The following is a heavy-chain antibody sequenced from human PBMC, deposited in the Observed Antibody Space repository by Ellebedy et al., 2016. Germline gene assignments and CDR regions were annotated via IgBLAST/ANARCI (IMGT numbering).Heavy chain of an antibody. Sequence: GGSLRLSCAVSGFIFRNYWMTWVRQVPGKGLEWVASIKEDGSEIRYVDSVKGRFTISRDNALYLQMNSLRAEDTAVYYCGRDAVRRFDYWGQGTLVTVSP. D-gene: IGHD3-10*02. V-gene: IGHV3-7*03. CDR1: GFIFRNYW. J-gene: IGHJ4*02. CDR2: IKEDGSEI. CDR3: GRDAVRRFDY.